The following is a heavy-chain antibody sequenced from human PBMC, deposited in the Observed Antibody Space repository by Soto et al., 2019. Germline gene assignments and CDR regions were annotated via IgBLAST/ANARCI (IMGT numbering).Heavy chain of an antibody. Sequence: ASVKVSFKASGYTFTDYYIHWVRQAPGQGLEWMGMINPSGGSTDYAQKFRGRVTMTRDTSTGTVYMELSSLRSEDTAVYYCARPPFPGCINDVGYPFHYWGQGTLVTVS. J-gene: IGHJ4*02. CDR1: GYTFTDYY. CDR2: INPSGGST. CDR3: ARPPFPGCINDVGYPFHY. V-gene: IGHV1-46*01. D-gene: IGHD2-8*01.